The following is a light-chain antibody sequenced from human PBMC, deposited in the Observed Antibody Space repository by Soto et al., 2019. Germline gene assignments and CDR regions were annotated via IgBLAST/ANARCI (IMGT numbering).Light chain of an antibody. CDR3: SSYTSSSIYV. CDR1: SSDVGGYNY. V-gene: IGLV2-14*01. CDR2: DVS. J-gene: IGLJ1*01. Sequence: SALTQPAFVSGSPGQSITISCTGTSSDVGGYNYVSWYQQHPGKAPKLMIYDVSNRPSGVSNRFSGSKSGNTASLTISGLQAEDEADYYCSSYTSSSIYVFGTGTKVTVL.